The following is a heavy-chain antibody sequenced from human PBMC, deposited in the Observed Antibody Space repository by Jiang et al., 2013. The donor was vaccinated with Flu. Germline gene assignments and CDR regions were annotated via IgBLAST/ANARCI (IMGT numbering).Heavy chain of an antibody. Sequence: GAEVKKPGESLRISCKGSGYSFTSYWISWVRQMPGKGLEWMGRIDPSDSYTNYSPSFQGHVTISADKSISTAYLQWSSLKASDTAMYYCARHLAQNYYDSSGYYWGQGTLVTVSS. CDR2: IDPSDSYT. D-gene: IGHD3-22*01. J-gene: IGHJ4*02. V-gene: IGHV5-10-1*01. CDR3: ARHLAQNYYDSSGYY. CDR1: GYSFTSYW.